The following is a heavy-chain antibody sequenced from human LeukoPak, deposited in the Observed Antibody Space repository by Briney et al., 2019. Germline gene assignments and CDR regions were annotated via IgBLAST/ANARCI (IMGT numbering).Heavy chain of an antibody. CDR3: ARENYYDSSGYFDY. CDR2: IYYSGST. D-gene: IGHD3-22*01. CDR1: GGSISSYY. V-gene: IGHV4-59*01. J-gene: IGHJ4*02. Sequence: SETLSLTCTVSGGSISSYYWSWIRQPPGKGLEWIGYIYYSGSTNYNPSLKSRVTISVDTSKNQFSLKLSSVTAADTAVYYCARENYYDSSGYFDYWGRGTLVTVSS.